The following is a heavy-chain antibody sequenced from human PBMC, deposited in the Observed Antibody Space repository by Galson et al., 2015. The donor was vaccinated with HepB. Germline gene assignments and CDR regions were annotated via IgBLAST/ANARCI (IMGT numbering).Heavy chain of an antibody. CDR1: GYTFSSYS. D-gene: IGHD2-15*01. CDR3: ARGALIVVVDATPNNWFDP. V-gene: IGHV1-18*01. Sequence: SVKVSCKASGYTFSSYSIAWVRQAPGQGLEWMGWISPYNRDTNFARKFQDRVTMTTDTLTSTAYMELRSLRSDDTAVYYCARGALIVVVDATPNNWFDPWGQGTLVTVSS. J-gene: IGHJ5*02. CDR2: ISPYNRDT.